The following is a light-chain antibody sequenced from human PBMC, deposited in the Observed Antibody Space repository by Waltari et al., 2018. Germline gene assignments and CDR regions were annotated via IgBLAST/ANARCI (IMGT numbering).Light chain of an antibody. CDR3: QQYGSSPWT. V-gene: IGKV3-20*01. J-gene: IGKJ1*01. CDR1: KSVSSSY. CDR2: GAS. Sequence: EIVLTQSPGTLSLSPGERATLSCRASKSVSSSYLAWYQQKPGQAPRVLIHGASNRATGIPDRFSGSGSGTDFTLTISRLEPEDFAVYYCQQYGSSPWTFGQGTKVEIK.